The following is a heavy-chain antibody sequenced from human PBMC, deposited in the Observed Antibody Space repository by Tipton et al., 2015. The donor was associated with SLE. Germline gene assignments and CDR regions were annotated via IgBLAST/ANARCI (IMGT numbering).Heavy chain of an antibody. Sequence: LRLSCTVSGDSITDSGYSWNWVRQHPGAGLEWIGYIHHSGRTDYNPSLRSRVTISRDTSKNQFSLNVNSVTAADTAVYYCAKQHSGGATDTWGQGTLVTVSS. CDR1: GDSITDSGYS. V-gene: IGHV4-31*03. D-gene: IGHD1-26*01. CDR2: IHHSGRT. CDR3: AKQHSGGATDT. J-gene: IGHJ5*02.